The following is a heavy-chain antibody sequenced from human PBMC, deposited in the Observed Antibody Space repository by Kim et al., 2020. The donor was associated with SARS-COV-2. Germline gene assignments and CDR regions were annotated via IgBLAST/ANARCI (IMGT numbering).Heavy chain of an antibody. CDR1: GGSISSYY. D-gene: IGHD3-10*02. J-gene: IGHJ6*02. V-gene: IGHV4-59*01. CDR3: ARAAFSHVVGMDV. Sequence: SETLSLTCTVSGGSISSYYWGWVRQPPGKGLEWIGYAYYSGITNYSPSLKSRVTISMDTSKNQFSLKLSSVTAADTAAYYCARAAFSHVVGMDVWGQGTT. CDR2: AYYSGIT.